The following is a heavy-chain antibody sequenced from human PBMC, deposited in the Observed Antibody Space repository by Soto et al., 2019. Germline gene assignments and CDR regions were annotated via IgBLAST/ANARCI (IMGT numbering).Heavy chain of an antibody. CDR1: VFTFISYA. V-gene: IGHV3-23*01. D-gene: IGHD5-18*01. CDR3: AAFGYNYGYFVY. CDR2: ISGSGDRT. J-gene: IGHJ4*02. Sequence: GWSLRLSCASSVFTFISYAMSWVRQAPGRGLEWVSAISGSGDRTYYADSVKGRFTIARDNSKNTLYLQMNSLRAEDTAVYYCAAFGYNYGYFVYWGQGTLVTVSS.